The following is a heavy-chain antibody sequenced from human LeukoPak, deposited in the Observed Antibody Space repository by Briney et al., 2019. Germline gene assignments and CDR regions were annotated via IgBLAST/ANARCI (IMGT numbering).Heavy chain of an antibody. D-gene: IGHD2-2*01. V-gene: IGHV4-34*01. CDR1: GGSFSGYC. Sequence: PSETLSLTCAVYGGSFSGYCGSWVRQPPGKGLGWIGEINDGGSTNYNPSLKSRVTISVDTSKNQFSLKLSSVTAADTAVYYCARAARDVVVPAAPFDYWGQGNLVTVSS. J-gene: IGHJ4*02. CDR3: ARAARDVVVPAAPFDY. CDR2: INDGGST.